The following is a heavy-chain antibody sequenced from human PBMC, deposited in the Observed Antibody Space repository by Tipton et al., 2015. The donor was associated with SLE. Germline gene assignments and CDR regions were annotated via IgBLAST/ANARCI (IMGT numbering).Heavy chain of an antibody. D-gene: IGHD6-19*01. CDR2: IKPVFDTA. V-gene: IGHV1-69*06. CDR3: ARRGWYGVGYFDY. CDR1: GGPFTGYA. Sequence: QVQLVQSGAEVKKPGSSVKLSCKASGGPFTGYAFHWMRQAPGQGLEWVGTIKPVFDTANYAQMFQGRVTITADKSTSTAYMDLRSLTSDDTAVYYCARRGWYGVGYFDYWGQGTLVTVSS. J-gene: IGHJ4*02.